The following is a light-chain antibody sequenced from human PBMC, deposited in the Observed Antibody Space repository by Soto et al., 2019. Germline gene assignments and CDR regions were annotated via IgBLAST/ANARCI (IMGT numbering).Light chain of an antibody. J-gene: IGKJ1*01. V-gene: IGKV1-39*01. CDR3: QQSYSNTQT. CDR2: VAS. Sequence: DIQMTQSPSSLSASVGDRVSITCRASQSISSWLAWYQQKPGKAPKLLILVASTLPSGVPSRFSGSGSGTDFTLTISSLQPEDFATYYCQQSYSNTQTFGQGTKV. CDR1: QSISSW.